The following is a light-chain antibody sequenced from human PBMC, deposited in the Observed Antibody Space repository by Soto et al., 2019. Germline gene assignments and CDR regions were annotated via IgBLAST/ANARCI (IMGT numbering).Light chain of an antibody. Sequence: QSALTQPASVSGSPGQSITISCTGTSSDVGGYNYVSWYQQHPGIAPKLMIYDVTNRPSGVSNRFSGSKSGNTASLTISGLQAEDEADYYCSSYTSSSTAVVFGGGTQLTVL. V-gene: IGLV2-14*01. CDR2: DVT. J-gene: IGLJ2*01. CDR3: SSYTSSSTAVV. CDR1: SSDVGGYNY.